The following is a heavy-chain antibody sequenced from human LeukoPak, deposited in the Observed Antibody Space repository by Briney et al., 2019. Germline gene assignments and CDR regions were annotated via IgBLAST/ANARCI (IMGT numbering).Heavy chain of an antibody. Sequence: GGSLRLSCAASGFTFSSYAMHWVRQAPGKGLEYVSAISSNGGSTYYANSVKGRFTISRDNSKNTLYLQMSSLRAEDMAVYYCARDNSQRYVAAFDIWGQGIMVTVSS. D-gene: IGHD3-9*01. J-gene: IGHJ3*02. CDR1: GFTFSSYA. CDR3: ARDNSQRYVAAFDI. V-gene: IGHV3-64*01. CDR2: ISSNGGST.